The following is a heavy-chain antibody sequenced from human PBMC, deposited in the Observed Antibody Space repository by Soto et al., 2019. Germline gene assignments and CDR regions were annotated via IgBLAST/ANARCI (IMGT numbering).Heavy chain of an antibody. CDR3: AREIGLTKGMDV. CDR1: GFTFSSYG. V-gene: IGHV3-33*01. J-gene: IGHJ6*02. CDR2: IWYDGSNK. Sequence: GGSLRLSCAASGFTFSSYGMHWVRQAPGKGLEWVAVIWYDGSNKYYADSVKGRFTISRDNSKNTLYLQMNSLRAEDTAVHYCAREIGLTKGMDVWGQGTTVTVSS. D-gene: IGHD2-8*01.